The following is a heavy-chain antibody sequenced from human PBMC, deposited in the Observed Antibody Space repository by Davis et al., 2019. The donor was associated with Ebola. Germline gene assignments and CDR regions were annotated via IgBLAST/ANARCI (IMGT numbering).Heavy chain of an antibody. CDR1: GGSLSGYC. CDR3: ARASQYSGRWHSDY. V-gene: IGHV4-34*01. CDR2: INHSGRT. D-gene: IGHD6-13*01. J-gene: IGHJ4*02. Sequence: PSETLSLTCAVYGGSLSGYCWSWIRQPPGKGLEWIGEINHSGRTNYKSSLKSRVTISVDTSKKQLSLKLSSMTAADTAVYYCARASQYSGRWHSDYWGQGTLVTVSS.